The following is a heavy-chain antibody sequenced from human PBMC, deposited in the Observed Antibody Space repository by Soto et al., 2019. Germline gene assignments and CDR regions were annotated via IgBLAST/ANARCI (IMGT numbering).Heavy chain of an antibody. CDR3: ARGHQGAYFDY. D-gene: IGHD3-16*01. CDR2: INHSGSA. J-gene: IGHJ4*02. V-gene: IGHV4-34*01. CDR1: GGSFSGYY. Sequence: QVQLQQWGAGLLKPSQTLSLTCAVYGGSFSGYYWSWIRQPPGKGLQWIGEINHSGSANSNPSLKSRVPISVDMSKNQFSLKLSSVTAADTAVYYCARGHQGAYFDYWGRGTLVTVSS.